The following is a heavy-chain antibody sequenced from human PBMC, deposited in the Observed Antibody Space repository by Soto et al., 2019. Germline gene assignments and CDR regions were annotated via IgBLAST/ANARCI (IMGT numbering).Heavy chain of an antibody. J-gene: IGHJ6*02. CDR2: ISSSSSTI. CDR1: GFTLSSYR. V-gene: IGHV3-48*01. CDR3: ARDNPRSSGWDV. Sequence: EVQLVESGGGLVQPGGSLRLSCEASGFTLSSYRMNWARQAPGQGLEWVSYISSSSSTIYYADSVKGRFTIPRDNAKNPPYLQMNSLRGEDTAVYYCARDNPRSSGWDVWGQGTTVTVSS.